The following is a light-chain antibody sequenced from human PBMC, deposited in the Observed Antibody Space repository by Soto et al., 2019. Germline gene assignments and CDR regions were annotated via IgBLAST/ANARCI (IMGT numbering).Light chain of an antibody. CDR2: EVS. V-gene: IGLV2-8*01. J-gene: IGLJ1*01. CDR3: SSYGGSNNYV. CDR1: SSDVGDYNL. Sequence: QSALTQPPSASGSPGQSVTISCTGTSSDVGDYNLVSWYQQHPGKAPKLMIYEVSKRPSGVPDRFSGSKSGNTASLTVSGLQDEDDADYYCSSYGGSNNYVFGTGTKLTVL.